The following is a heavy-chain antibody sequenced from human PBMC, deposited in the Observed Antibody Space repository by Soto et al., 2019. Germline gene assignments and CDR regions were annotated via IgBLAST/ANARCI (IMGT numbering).Heavy chain of an antibody. D-gene: IGHD6-19*01. CDR2: IIPIFGTA. CDR3: ARDPMYVGGGWNWFDP. J-gene: IGHJ5*02. CDR1: GGTFSSYA. Sequence: QVQLVQSGAEVKKPGSSVTVSCKASGGTFSSYAISWVRQAPGQGLEWMGGIIPIFGTANYAQKFQGRVTITADESTSTAYMELSSLRSEDTAVYYCARDPMYVGGGWNWFDPWGQGTLVTVSS. V-gene: IGHV1-69*12.